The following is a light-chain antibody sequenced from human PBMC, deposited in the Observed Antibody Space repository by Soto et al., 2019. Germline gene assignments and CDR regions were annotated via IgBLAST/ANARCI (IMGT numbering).Light chain of an antibody. V-gene: IGKV3-11*01. Sequence: EIVLTQSPATLSLSPGERATLSCRASQSVSSYLAWYQQKPGQAPGLLIYDASNRATGIPARFSGSGSGTDFTLTISSREPEDFAVYYCQQRSNWPPITFGPGTKVDIK. J-gene: IGKJ3*01. CDR3: QQRSNWPPIT. CDR1: QSVSSY. CDR2: DAS.